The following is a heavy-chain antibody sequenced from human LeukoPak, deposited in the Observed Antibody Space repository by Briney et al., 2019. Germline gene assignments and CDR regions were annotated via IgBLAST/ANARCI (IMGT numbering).Heavy chain of an antibody. CDR3: ARQIIVVVTAIRLNWFDP. CDR1: GGSFSGYY. Sequence: PSETLSLTCAVYGGSFSGYYWSWIRQPPGKGLEWIGEINHSGSTNYNPSLKSRVTISVDTSKNQFSLKLSSVTAADTAVYYCARQIIVVVTAIRLNWFDPWGQGTLVTVSS. CDR2: INHSGST. J-gene: IGHJ5*02. D-gene: IGHD2-21*02. V-gene: IGHV4-34*01.